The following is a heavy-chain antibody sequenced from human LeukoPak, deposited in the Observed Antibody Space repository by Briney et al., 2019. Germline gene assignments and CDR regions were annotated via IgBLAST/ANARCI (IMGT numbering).Heavy chain of an antibody. D-gene: IGHD4-11*01. CDR2: INWNGGSA. CDR1: GFNFDDYG. J-gene: IGHJ1*01. CDR3: ARDGSTTVTTDY. Sequence: PGGSPRLSCAASGFNFDDYGMSWVRQAPGKGLEWVSGINWNGGSAVYADSVKGRFAISRDNAKNSLYLQMSSLRAEDTALYYCARDGSTTVTTDYWGQGTLVTVSS. V-gene: IGHV3-20*04.